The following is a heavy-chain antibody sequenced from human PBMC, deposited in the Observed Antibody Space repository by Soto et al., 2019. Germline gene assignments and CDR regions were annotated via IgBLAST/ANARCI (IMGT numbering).Heavy chain of an antibody. V-gene: IGHV1-69*06. Sequence: QVQLVQSGAEVKKPGSSVKVSCKTSGGLFSVFSFNWVRQAPGQGLAWMGGVLPITGSTDYAQKFQGRLTITADRSTSTIYMELSRITSDDTANYYCATIRVRGGPLRFEDGGQGTLISVSS. CDR3: ATIRVRGGPLRFED. J-gene: IGHJ4*01. CDR2: VLPITGST. D-gene: IGHD5-12*01. CDR1: GGLFSVFS.